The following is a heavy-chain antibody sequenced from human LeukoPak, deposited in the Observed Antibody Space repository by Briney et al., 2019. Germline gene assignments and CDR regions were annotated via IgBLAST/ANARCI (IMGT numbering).Heavy chain of an antibody. CDR2: IYDSGST. CDR3: ARGRGLLGY. D-gene: IGHD2-15*01. CDR1: GGSIRSSYYY. Sequence: SETLSLTCTVSGGSIRSSYYYWGWIRQPPGKGLEWIGSIYDSGSTYYNPSLKSRVTISVDTSKNQFSLKLSSVTAADTAVYYCARGRGLLGYWGQGTLVTVSS. J-gene: IGHJ4*02. V-gene: IGHV4-39*01.